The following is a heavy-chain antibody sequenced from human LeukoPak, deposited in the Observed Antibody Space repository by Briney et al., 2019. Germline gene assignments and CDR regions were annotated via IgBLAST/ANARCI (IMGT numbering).Heavy chain of an antibody. CDR3: ATTPRRYDILTGYYVLPSWFDP. CDR1: GGSISSYY. D-gene: IGHD3-9*01. J-gene: IGHJ5*02. Sequence: SETLSLTCTVSGGSISSYYWSWIRQPPGKGLEWIGYIYYSGSTNYNPSLKSRVTISVDTSKNQFSLKLSSVTAADTAVYYCATTPRRYDILTGYYVLPSWFDPWGQGTLVTVSS. V-gene: IGHV4-59*08. CDR2: IYYSGST.